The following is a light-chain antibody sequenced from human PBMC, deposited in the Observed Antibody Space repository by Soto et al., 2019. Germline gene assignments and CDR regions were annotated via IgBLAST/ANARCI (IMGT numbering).Light chain of an antibody. Sequence: DLQLTQSPSSLSASVGDRVTITCQASQDISNYLNWYQQKPGKAPKLLIYDASNLETGVPSRFSGSGSGTDFTFNISSLQPEDSETYDGQQYDNLPITFGQGTRLEIK. CDR2: DAS. CDR3: QQYDNLPIT. CDR1: QDISNY. J-gene: IGKJ5*01. V-gene: IGKV1-33*01.